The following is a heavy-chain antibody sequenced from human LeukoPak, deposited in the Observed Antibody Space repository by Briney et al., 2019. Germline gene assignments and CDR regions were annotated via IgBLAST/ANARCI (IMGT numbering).Heavy chain of an antibody. CDR2: ISGRGGST. CDR3: AKDRGSGWPQFDY. CDR1: GFTFSTYN. D-gene: IGHD6-19*01. Sequence: GSLRLSCAASGFTFSTYNMNWLRQAPGKGLEWVSAISGRGGSTYYADSVKGRFTISRDNSKNTLYLQMNSLRAEDTAEYYCAKDRGSGWPQFDYWGQGTLVTVSS. J-gene: IGHJ4*02. V-gene: IGHV3-23*01.